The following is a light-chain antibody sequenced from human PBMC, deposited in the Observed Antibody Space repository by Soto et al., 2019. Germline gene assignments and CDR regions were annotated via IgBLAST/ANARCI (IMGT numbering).Light chain of an antibody. CDR2: RAS. V-gene: IGKV1-5*03. CDR3: QQYSNSPMT. J-gene: IGKJ4*01. CDR1: QSIGDY. Sequence: DIHMTQSPSTLSASVGDTVTITCRASQSIGDYLDWHQQIPGRAPKAVIYRASRLETGVPSRFSGSGSGTEFTLTINSLQPDDSATYYCQQYSNSPMTFGGGTKVDIK.